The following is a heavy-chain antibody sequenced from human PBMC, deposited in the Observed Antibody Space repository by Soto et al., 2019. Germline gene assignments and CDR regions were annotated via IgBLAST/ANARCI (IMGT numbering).Heavy chain of an antibody. Sequence: QVQLQESGPGLVKPSQTLSLTCTVSGGSISSGDYYWSWIRQPPGKGLEWIGYIYYSGSTYYNPSLKSRVTISVDTSKDPFSLTLSSVTAADTAVYYCARTTMARGFDPWGQGTLVTVSS. D-gene: IGHD3-10*01. V-gene: IGHV4-30-4*01. J-gene: IGHJ5*02. CDR2: IYYSGST. CDR3: ARTTMARGFDP. CDR1: GGSISSGDYY.